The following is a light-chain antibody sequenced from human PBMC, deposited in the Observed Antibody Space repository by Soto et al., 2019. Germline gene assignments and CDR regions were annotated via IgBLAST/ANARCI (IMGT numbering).Light chain of an antibody. CDR2: GAA. CDR3: QQYHNWPA. Sequence: EIVLTQSPATLSVSPGGRATLSCRASQSVFSSLAWFQQKPGQAPRLLIYGAATRATGIPARFSGSGSGTEFSLTISSLQSEDFAGYYCQQYHNWPAFGQGTKVEIK. V-gene: IGKV3-15*01. CDR1: QSVFSS. J-gene: IGKJ1*01.